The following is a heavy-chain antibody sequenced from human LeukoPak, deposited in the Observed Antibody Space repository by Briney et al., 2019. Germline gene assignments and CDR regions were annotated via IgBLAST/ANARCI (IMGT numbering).Heavy chain of an antibody. Sequence: SETLSLTCSVSDGSINNYHWSWVRQPPGRGLEWLGCIFYTGDTNYDPSLKSRVTISLDTSKSQISLKLTSVTAADTAVYYCGRQPSEYYQKSGYFPYYFDYWGLGTLVTVS. J-gene: IGHJ4*02. D-gene: IGHD3-22*01. V-gene: IGHV4-59*08. CDR1: DGSINNYH. CDR2: IFYTGDT. CDR3: GRQPSEYYQKSGYFPYYFDY.